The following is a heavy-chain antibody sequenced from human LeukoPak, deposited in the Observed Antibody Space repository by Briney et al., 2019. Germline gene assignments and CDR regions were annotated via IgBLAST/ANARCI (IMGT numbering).Heavy chain of an antibody. Sequence: NPSETLSLTCTVSGGSISSGGYYWSWIRQHPGKGLEWIGYIYYSGSTYYNPSLKSRVTISVDTSKNQFSLKLSSVTAADTAVYYCASLTREERITIFGVAPFDPWGQGTLVTVSS. D-gene: IGHD3-3*01. CDR3: ASLTREERITIFGVAPFDP. V-gene: IGHV4-31*03. CDR2: IYYSGST. J-gene: IGHJ5*02. CDR1: GGSISSGGYY.